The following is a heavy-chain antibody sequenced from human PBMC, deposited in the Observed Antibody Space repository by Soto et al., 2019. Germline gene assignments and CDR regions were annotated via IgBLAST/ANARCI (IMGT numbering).Heavy chain of an antibody. J-gene: IGHJ4*02. D-gene: IGHD5-12*01. Sequence: GASVKVSCKVSGYTLTGFSMHWVRQAHGKGLEWMGGFDPETGETIYAQRFQGRVTVTEDTSTDTVYMELSSLRSEDTAVYYCAKDLVSGAYDYYFDYWGQGSLVTSPQ. CDR2: FDPETGET. CDR1: GYTLTGFS. V-gene: IGHV1-24*01. CDR3: AKDLVSGAYDYYFDY.